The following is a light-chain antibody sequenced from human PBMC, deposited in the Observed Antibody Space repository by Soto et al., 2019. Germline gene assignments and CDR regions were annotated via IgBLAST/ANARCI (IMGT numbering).Light chain of an antibody. CDR1: QDIRNR. CDR2: AAS. V-gene: IGKV1-6*01. Sequence: AIQMTHSPSSLSASVGDRVTITCRASQDIRNRLGWYQQKPGKAPRLLIYAASSLQSGVPSRFSGSGSGTDFTLTISCLQPEDFATYYCLQDNNYPWTFGQGTKVETK. CDR3: LQDNNYPWT. J-gene: IGKJ1*01.